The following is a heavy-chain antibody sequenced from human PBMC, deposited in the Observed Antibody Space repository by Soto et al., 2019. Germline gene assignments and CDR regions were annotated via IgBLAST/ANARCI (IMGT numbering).Heavy chain of an antibody. Sequence: ASVKVSCKASGYTFTSYGISWVRQAPGQGLEWMGWISAYNGNTNYAQKLQGRVTMTTDTSTSTAYKELRSLKASDTAMYYCASHAVAGDYWGQGTLVTVSS. D-gene: IGHD6-19*01. J-gene: IGHJ4*02. V-gene: IGHV1-18*01. CDR3: ASHAVAGDY. CDR2: ISAYNGNT. CDR1: GYTFTSYG.